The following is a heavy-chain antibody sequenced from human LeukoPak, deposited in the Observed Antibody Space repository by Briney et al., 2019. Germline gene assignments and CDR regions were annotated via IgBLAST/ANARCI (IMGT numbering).Heavy chain of an antibody. Sequence: SETLSLTCTVSGGSISSYSWSWIRQPPGKGLEWIAYIYYSGTTNYSPSFKSRVTISVDTSKNQFSLRLSSVTAADTAVYYCAREPRSPGGRGRPFDFWGQGTLVTVSS. V-gene: IGHV4-59*01. CDR1: GGSISSYS. CDR3: AREPRSPGGRGRPFDF. CDR2: IYYSGTT. D-gene: IGHD2-15*01. J-gene: IGHJ4*02.